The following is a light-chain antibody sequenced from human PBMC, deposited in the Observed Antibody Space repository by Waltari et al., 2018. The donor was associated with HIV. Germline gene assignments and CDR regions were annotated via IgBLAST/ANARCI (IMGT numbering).Light chain of an antibody. V-gene: IGLV1-47*01. Sequence: QSVLTQPPSASGTPGQRVTISCSGSSSNIGRNYVYWYQQPPGSAPKLLIYRNNQRPSGVPDRFSGSKSGTSASLAISGLRSEDESDYYCAVWNDSLSGYVFGTGTKVTV. J-gene: IGLJ1*01. CDR3: AVWNDSLSGYV. CDR2: RNN. CDR1: SSNIGRNY.